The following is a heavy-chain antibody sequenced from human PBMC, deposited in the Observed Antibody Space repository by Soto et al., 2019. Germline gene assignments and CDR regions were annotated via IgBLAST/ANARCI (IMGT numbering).Heavy chain of an antibody. CDR2: IKEDGSEK. CDR1: GFIFSNFW. D-gene: IGHD1-26*01. Sequence: EVQLVESGGGLVQPGGSLRLSCAASGFIFSNFWMSWVRQAPGKGLEWVDNIKEDGSEKYHVDSVKGRFTISRDNVKNLMYLQMDSLRAEDTAVYKCVRGGSHSFDYCGQGTLVTVSS. V-gene: IGHV3-7*05. J-gene: IGHJ4*02. CDR3: VRGGSHSFDY.